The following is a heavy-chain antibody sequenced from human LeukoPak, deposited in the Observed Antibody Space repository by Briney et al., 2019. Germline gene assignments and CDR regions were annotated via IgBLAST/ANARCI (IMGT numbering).Heavy chain of an antibody. Sequence: SETLSLTCAVYGGSFSGYYWSWIRQPPGKGLEWIGEINHSGSTNYNPSLKSRVTISVDTSKNQFSLKLSSVTAADTAVYYCARHIPRFYSYYYDSSGYSNHFDYWGQGTLVTVSS. V-gene: IGHV4-34*01. CDR3: ARHIPRFYSYYYDSSGYSNHFDY. CDR2: INHSGST. CDR1: GGSFSGYY. J-gene: IGHJ4*02. D-gene: IGHD3-22*01.